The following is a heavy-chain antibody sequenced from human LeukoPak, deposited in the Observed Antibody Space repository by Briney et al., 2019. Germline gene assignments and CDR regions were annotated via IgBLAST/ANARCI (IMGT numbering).Heavy chain of an antibody. CDR2: ISAYNGNT. Sequence: ASVKVSCKASGYTFTSYGISWVRQAPGQGLEWMGWISAYNGNTNYAQKLQGRVTMTTDTSTSTAYMELRSLRSDDTAVYYCARALDSIWFGELLNYFDYWGQGTLVTVSS. J-gene: IGHJ4*02. CDR3: ARALDSIWFGELLNYFDY. CDR1: GYTFTSYG. V-gene: IGHV1-18*01. D-gene: IGHD3-10*01.